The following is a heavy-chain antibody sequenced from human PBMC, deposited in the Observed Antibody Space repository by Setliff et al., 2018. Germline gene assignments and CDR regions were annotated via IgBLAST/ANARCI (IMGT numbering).Heavy chain of an antibody. Sequence: SVKVSCKTSGFGFTTFGFSWVRQAPGQRLEWMGGIFPLLGTANYAQKFGDRITITADESTTTAYMELSSLTFEDTAVYYCARGGRAHYFDYWGQGTLVTVSS. J-gene: IGHJ4*02. D-gene: IGHD1-26*01. V-gene: IGHV1-69*13. CDR1: GFGFTTFG. CDR3: ARGGRAHYFDY. CDR2: IFPLLGTA.